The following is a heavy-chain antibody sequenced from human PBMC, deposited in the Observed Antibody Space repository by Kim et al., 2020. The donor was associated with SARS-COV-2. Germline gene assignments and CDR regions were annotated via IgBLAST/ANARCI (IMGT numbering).Heavy chain of an antibody. D-gene: IGHD3-3*01. Sequence: GGSLRLSCAATGFTSGQYVMHWVRQAPGKGLEWVSHISWDSSNIEYAGSVRGRFTISRDNAKNSLFLQMNNLRNEDTALYYCARTRTNFGYDFLDYWGQGTLVTVSP. CDR2: ISWDSSNI. V-gene: IGHV3-9*02. J-gene: IGHJ4*02. CDR3: ARTRTNFGYDFLDY. CDR1: GFTSGQYV.